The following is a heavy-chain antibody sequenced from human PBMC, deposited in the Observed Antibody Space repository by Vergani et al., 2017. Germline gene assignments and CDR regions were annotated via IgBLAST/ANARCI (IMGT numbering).Heavy chain of an antibody. CDR2: IIPIFGTA. CDR3: ARAPPEDGIAARRPAPHFDY. J-gene: IGHJ4*02. CDR1: GGTSSSYA. V-gene: IGHV1-69*01. Sequence: QVQLVQSGAEVKKPGSSVKVSCKASGGTSSSYAISWVRQAPGQGLEWMGGIIPIFGTANYAQKFQGRVTITADESTSPAYMGLSSLRSEDTPVYYCARAPPEDGIAARRPAPHFDYWGQGTLVTVSS. D-gene: IGHD6-6*01.